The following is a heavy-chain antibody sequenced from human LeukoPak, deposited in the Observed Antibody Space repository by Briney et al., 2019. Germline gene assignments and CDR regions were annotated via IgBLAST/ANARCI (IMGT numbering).Heavy chain of an antibody. V-gene: IGHV4-4*07. CDR3: ARDMRQLVPYYFDY. Sequence: SETLSLTCTVSGGSISSYYWSWIRQPAGKGLEWIGRIYTSGSTNYNPSLKSRVTMSVDTSKNQFSLKLSSVTAADTAVYYCARDMRQLVPYYFDYWGQGTLVTVSS. CDR2: IYTSGST. J-gene: IGHJ4*02. CDR1: GGSISSYY. D-gene: IGHD6-13*01.